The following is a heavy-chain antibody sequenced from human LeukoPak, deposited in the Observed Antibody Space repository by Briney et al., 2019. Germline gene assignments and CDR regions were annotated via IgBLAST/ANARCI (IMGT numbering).Heavy chain of an antibody. Sequence: SETLSLTCTVSGGSISSSSYYWGWIRQPPGKGLEWIGSIYYSGSTYYNPSLKSRVTISVDTSKNQFSLKLSSVTAADTAVYYCARGTDYYDGGTDAFDIWGQGTMVTVSS. J-gene: IGHJ3*02. CDR2: IYYSGST. CDR1: GGSISSSSYY. D-gene: IGHD3-22*01. CDR3: ARGTDYYDGGTDAFDI. V-gene: IGHV4-39*07.